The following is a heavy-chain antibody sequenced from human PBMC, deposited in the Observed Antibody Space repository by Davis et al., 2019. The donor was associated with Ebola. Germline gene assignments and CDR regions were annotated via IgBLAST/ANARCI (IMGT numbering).Heavy chain of an antibody. D-gene: IGHD6-6*01. V-gene: IGHV3-49*04. CDR1: GFTLGDYA. CDR2: IRSKTYGGKP. Sequence: GESLKIPCRVSGFTLGDYAINWVRQAPGKGLEWVGFIRSKTYGGKPAYAASVKGRFTISRDDSKSIAYLQMDSLKIEDTAVYYCSRDLKHRPPSYYDGMDVWGQGTTVTVSS. CDR3: SRDLKHRPPSYYDGMDV. J-gene: IGHJ6*02.